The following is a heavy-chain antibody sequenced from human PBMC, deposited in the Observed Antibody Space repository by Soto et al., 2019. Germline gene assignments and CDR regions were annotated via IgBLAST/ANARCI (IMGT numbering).Heavy chain of an antibody. J-gene: IGHJ5*02. V-gene: IGHV1-18*01. CDR2: ISAYNGNA. Sequence: ASVKVSCKASGYTFTSYGISWVRQAPGQGLEWMGWISAYNGNANYAQKLQGRVTMTTDTSTSTAYMELRSLRSDDTAVYYCARDGGYDPYNWFDPWGQGTLVTVSS. CDR1: GYTFTSYG. D-gene: IGHD5-12*01. CDR3: ARDGGYDPYNWFDP.